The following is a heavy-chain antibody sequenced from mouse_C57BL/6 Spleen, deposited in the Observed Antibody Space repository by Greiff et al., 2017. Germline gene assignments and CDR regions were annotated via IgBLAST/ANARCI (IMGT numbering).Heavy chain of an antibody. CDR3: ASYPRGFAY. CDR1: GFTFSSYG. Sequence: EVMLVESGGDLVKPGGSLKLSCAASGFTFSSYGMSWVRQTPDKRLEWVATISSGGSYTYYPDSVKGRFTISRDNAKNTLYLQMSSLKSEDTAMYYCASYPRGFAYWGQGTLVTVSA. J-gene: IGHJ3*01. D-gene: IGHD3-3*01. CDR2: ISSGGSYT. V-gene: IGHV5-6*02.